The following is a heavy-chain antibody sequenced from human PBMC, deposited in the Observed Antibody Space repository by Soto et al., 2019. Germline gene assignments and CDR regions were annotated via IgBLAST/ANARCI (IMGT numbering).Heavy chain of an antibody. J-gene: IGHJ3*01. V-gene: IGHV3-74*01. CDR1: GFTFSSYW. D-gene: IGHD3-10*01. Sequence: EVQLVESGGGLVQPGGSLRLSCAASGFTFSSYWMHWVRQAPGKGLVWVSRIKTDGSSTNYADSVKGRFTISRDNAKNTVYLQMNSLRAEDTAVFYCARGVRGHYGFDVWGQGTVVTVS. CDR2: IKTDGSST. CDR3: ARGVRGHYGFDV.